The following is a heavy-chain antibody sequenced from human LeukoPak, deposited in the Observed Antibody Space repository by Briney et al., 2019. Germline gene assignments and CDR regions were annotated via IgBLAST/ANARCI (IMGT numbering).Heavy chain of an antibody. Sequence: SETLSLTCTVSGGSLSSSSYYWGWIRQPPGKRLEWIGSIYYSGSTYYNPSLKSRVTISVDTSKNQFSLKLSSVTAADTAVYYCARHGGRIWYYYDSSGHFDYWGQGTLVTVSS. D-gene: IGHD3-22*01. CDR3: ARHGGRIWYYYDSSGHFDY. J-gene: IGHJ4*02. CDR2: IYYSGST. CDR1: GGSLSSSSYY. V-gene: IGHV4-39*01.